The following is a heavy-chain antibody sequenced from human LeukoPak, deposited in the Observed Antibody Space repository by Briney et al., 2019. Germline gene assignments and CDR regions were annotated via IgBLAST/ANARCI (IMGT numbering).Heavy chain of an antibody. CDR3: AVYSSGRYNTFDI. J-gene: IGHJ3*02. CDR2: ISGSGGST. V-gene: IGHV3-23*01. Sequence: PGGSLRLSCAASGFTFSSYAMSWVRQAPGKGLEWVSAISGSGGSTYYADSVKGRFTISRDNSKNTLYLQMNSLRAEDTAVYYCAVYSSGRYNTFDIWGQGTMVTVSS. D-gene: IGHD6-19*01. CDR1: GFTFSSYA.